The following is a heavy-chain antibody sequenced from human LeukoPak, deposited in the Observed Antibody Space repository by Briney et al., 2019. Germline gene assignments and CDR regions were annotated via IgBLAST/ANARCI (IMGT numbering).Heavy chain of an antibody. D-gene: IGHD3-22*01. V-gene: IGHV4-59*08. CDR3: ALTTNYDSSGYYTTFDY. J-gene: IGHJ4*02. CDR1: GGSISGYY. Sequence: SETLSLTCTVSGGSISGYYWSWIRQPPGKGLECIGYIYYSGSTNYNPSLKSRVTISVDTSKNQFSQKLSSVTAADTAVYYCALTTNYDSSGYYTTFDYWGQGTLDTVSS. CDR2: IYYSGST.